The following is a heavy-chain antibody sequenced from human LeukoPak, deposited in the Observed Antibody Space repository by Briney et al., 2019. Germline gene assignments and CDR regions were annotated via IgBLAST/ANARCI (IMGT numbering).Heavy chain of an antibody. J-gene: IGHJ3*02. CDR3: ARSHRGSQVAFDI. CDR1: GYTFTSYG. CDR2: ISAYNGNT. D-gene: IGHD3-16*01. Sequence: GASVTVSCKSSGYTFTSYGYSWVRQPPPQGREWMGLISAYNGNTNYAHKLQDRVTITTDTSTRTAYMEPRSLRSDDTVVYYCARSHRGSQVAFDIWGQGTMVTVSS. V-gene: IGHV1-18*01.